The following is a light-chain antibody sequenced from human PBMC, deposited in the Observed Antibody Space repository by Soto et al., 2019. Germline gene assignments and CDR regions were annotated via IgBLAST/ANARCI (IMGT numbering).Light chain of an antibody. CDR2: EVS. J-gene: IGLJ1*01. Sequence: QSVLTQPAPVSGSPGQSITISCTGTSSDVGGYNYVYWYQQHPGKAPKLMIYEVSNRPSGVSNRFSGSKSGNTASLTISGLQAEDDADYYCSSYTSSSTLYVFGTGTKLTVL. CDR3: SSYTSSSTLYV. V-gene: IGLV2-14*01. CDR1: SSDVGGYNY.